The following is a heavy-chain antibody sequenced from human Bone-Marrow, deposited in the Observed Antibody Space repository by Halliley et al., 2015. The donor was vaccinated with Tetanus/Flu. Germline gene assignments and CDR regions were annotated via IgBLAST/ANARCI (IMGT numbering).Heavy chain of an antibody. Sequence: LSCTVSGGSITSDSFYWSWIRQDPRKGLEWIGYIFHSGSAYYNPSLRSRLTISVDTSKNQFSLRLTSVTAADTAIYYCARAVTGMWQDFNWFDPWGQGMLVTVSS. CDR2: IFHSGSA. J-gene: IGHJ5*02. CDR3: ARAVTGMWQDFNWFDP. CDR1: GGSITSDSFY. V-gene: IGHV4-31*03. D-gene: IGHD2-21*02.